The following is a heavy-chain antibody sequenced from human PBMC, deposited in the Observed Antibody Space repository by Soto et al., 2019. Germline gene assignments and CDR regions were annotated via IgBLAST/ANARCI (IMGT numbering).Heavy chain of an antibody. Sequence: QVQLVQSGSEVKKPGSSVRVSCKTYGGTFSIYTISWVRQAPGQGLEWMGRVLPFLDITSYSQRFQGRVTITADRSTTTAYVERSSLRFEDTAVYYWARDGDNRNWPNFDPWGQGTLVTVSS. D-gene: IGHD1-1*01. CDR3: ARDGDNRNWPNFDP. V-gene: IGHV1-69*02. J-gene: IGHJ5*02. CDR1: GGTFSIYT. CDR2: VLPFLDIT.